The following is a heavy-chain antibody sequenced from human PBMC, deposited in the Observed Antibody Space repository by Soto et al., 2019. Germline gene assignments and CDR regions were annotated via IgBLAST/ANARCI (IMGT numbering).Heavy chain of an antibody. J-gene: IGHJ4*02. V-gene: IGHV4-34*01. Sequence: SETLSLTCAVYGGSFSGYYWSWIRQPPGKGLEWIGEINHSGSTNYNPSLKSRVTISVDTSKNQFSLKLSSVTAADTAVYYCAREGVTMVRGVIISVEFDYWGQGTLVTVSS. CDR1: GGSFSGYY. CDR3: AREGVTMVRGVIISVEFDY. D-gene: IGHD3-10*01. CDR2: INHSGST.